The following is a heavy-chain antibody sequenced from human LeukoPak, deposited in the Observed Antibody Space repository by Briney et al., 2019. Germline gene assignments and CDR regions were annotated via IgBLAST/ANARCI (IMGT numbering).Heavy chain of an antibody. Sequence: ASVKVSCKASGYTFTGYYMHWVRQAPGQGLEWMGWINPNSGGTNYAQKFQGRVTMTRDTSISTAYMELSRLRSDDTAVYYCARGAQDCSSTSCYAVSAFDIWGQGTMVTVSS. D-gene: IGHD2-2*01. CDR3: ARGAQDCSSTSCYAVSAFDI. CDR2: INPNSGGT. CDR1: GYTFTGYY. J-gene: IGHJ3*02. V-gene: IGHV1-2*02.